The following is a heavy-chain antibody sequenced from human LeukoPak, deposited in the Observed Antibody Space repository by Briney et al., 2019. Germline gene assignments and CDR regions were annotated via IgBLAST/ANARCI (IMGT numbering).Heavy chain of an antibody. V-gene: IGHV3-23*01. CDR3: AKAGSGWYAPY. Sequence: GGSLRLSCTASGFTFNSYAMNWVRQAPGKGLEWVSAISGSGGSTYYADSVKGRFTISRDNSKNTLYLQMNSLRAEDTAVYYCAKAGSGWYAPYWGQGTLVTVSS. CDR2: ISGSGGST. D-gene: IGHD6-19*01. J-gene: IGHJ4*02. CDR1: GFTFNSYA.